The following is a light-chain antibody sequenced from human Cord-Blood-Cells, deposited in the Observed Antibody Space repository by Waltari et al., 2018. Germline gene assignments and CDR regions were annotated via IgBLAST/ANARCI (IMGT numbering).Light chain of an antibody. CDR3: QQRSNWPPALT. Sequence: EIVLTQSPATLSLSPGERATLSCRASQSVSSYLAGYQQKPGQAPRLLIYDASTRPTGIPARFSGSGSGTDFTLTISSLEPEDFAVYYCQQRSNWPPALTFGGGTKVEIK. CDR2: DAS. CDR1: QSVSSY. V-gene: IGKV3-11*01. J-gene: IGKJ4*01.